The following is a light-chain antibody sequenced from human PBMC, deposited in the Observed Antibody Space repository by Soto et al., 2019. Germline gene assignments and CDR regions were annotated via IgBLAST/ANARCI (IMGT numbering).Light chain of an antibody. V-gene: IGLV2-14*01. J-gene: IGLJ2*01. Sequence: QSALTQPASVSGSPGQSITISCTGTSSNVGAYEFISWYQQDPGKAPKLIIYNVHNRPSGVSDRFSGSKSGNTASLTISGLQAEDEADYYCCSYTTTNTRVFGGGTQLTVL. CDR3: CSYTTTNTRV. CDR1: SSNVGAYEF. CDR2: NVH.